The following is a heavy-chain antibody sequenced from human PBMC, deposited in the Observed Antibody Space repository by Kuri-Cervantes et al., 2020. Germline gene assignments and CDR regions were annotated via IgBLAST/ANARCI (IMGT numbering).Heavy chain of an antibody. V-gene: IGHV3-30-3*01. D-gene: IGHD6-19*01. CDR1: GFTFSSYA. Sequence: GESLKISCAASGFTFSSYAMHWVRQAPGKGLEWVAVISYDGSNKYYADSVKGRFTISRDNSKNTLYLQMNSLRAEDTAVYYCAREYSSGWYFDDWGQGTLVTVSS. J-gene: IGHJ4*02. CDR3: AREYSSGWYFDD. CDR2: ISYDGSNK.